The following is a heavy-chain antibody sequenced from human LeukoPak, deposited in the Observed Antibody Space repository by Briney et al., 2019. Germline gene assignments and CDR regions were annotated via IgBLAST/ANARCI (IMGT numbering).Heavy chain of an antibody. D-gene: IGHD2-2*01. CDR2: MNEYGSEI. CDR1: GFTFSGFS. Sequence: GGSLRLSCAVSGFTFSGFSMSWVRRAPGKGLEWVAKMNEYGSEIFYVDSVKGRFTISRDNAKNSLYLQMNRLRAEDTAVYYCARPRGCGSSRCNNFDYWGQGTLVTVSS. V-gene: IGHV3-7*01. J-gene: IGHJ4*02. CDR3: ARPRGCGSSRCNNFDY.